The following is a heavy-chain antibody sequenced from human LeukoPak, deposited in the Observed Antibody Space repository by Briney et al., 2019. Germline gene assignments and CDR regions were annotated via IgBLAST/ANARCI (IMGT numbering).Heavy chain of an antibody. V-gene: IGHV3-21*04. J-gene: IGHJ3*02. CDR2: ISSSSSYI. CDR3: AKDRGYDYVWGSLDI. CDR1: GFTFSSYS. Sequence: GGSLRLSCAASGFTFSSYSMNWVRQAPGKGLEWVSSISSSSSYIYYADSVKGRFTISRDNAKNSLYLQMNSLRAEDTALYYCAKDRGYDYVWGSLDIWGQGTMVTVSS. D-gene: IGHD3-16*01.